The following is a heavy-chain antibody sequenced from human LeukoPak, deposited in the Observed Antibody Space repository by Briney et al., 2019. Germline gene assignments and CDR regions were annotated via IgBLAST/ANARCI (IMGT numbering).Heavy chain of an antibody. Sequence: GGSLRLSCAASGFTFSSYSMNWVRQAPGKGLEWVSSISSISSYIYYADSVKGRFTISRDNAKNSLYLQMNSLRAEDTAVYYCARGPSTIAVAGTYVYWGQGTLVTVSS. CDR2: ISSISSYI. V-gene: IGHV3-21*01. D-gene: IGHD6-19*01. J-gene: IGHJ4*02. CDR3: ARGPSTIAVAGTYVY. CDR1: GFTFSSYS.